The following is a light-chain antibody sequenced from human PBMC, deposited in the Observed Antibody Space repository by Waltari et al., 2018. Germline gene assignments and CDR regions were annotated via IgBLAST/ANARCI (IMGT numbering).Light chain of an antibody. V-gene: IGKV3-11*01. CDR3: QQRTNWQLT. Sequence: EIVLTQSPATLSLSPGERATLSCRASQSVSTYVAWYQHKPGQAPRLLIYDASNRATGIPARFSVSVSGSDFTLSISSLEPEDFAVYYCQQRTNWQLTFGGGTKVEIK. CDR1: QSVSTY. J-gene: IGKJ4*01. CDR2: DAS.